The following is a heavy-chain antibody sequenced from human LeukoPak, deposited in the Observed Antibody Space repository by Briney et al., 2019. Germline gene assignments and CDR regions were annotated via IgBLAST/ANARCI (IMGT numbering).Heavy chain of an antibody. J-gene: IGHJ4*02. V-gene: IGHV3-23*01. CDR3: AKLRDFFDSSGQFDY. D-gene: IGHD3-22*01. CDR1: GFTFSSYA. Sequence: QVGGSLRLSCAASGFTFSSYAMSWVRQAPGKGLEWVSATSGSGDGTFYADSVKGRFTISRDNSKNTLYLQMNSLRAEDTAIYYCAKLRDFFDSSGQFDYWGQGTLVTVSS. CDR2: TSGSGDGT.